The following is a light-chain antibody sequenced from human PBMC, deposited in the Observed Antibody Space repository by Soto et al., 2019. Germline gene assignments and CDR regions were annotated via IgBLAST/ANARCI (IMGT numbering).Light chain of an antibody. V-gene: IGKV3-15*01. CDR2: DAS. Sequence: EIVMTQSPATLSVSTGERATLSCRASQSVSSNLAWYQQKPGQAPRLLIYDASTRATGIPARFSGSGSVTEFTLTISSLQSEDFAVYYCQQYNNWPPMAFGQGTKVEIK. CDR3: QQYNNWPPMA. J-gene: IGKJ1*01. CDR1: QSVSSN.